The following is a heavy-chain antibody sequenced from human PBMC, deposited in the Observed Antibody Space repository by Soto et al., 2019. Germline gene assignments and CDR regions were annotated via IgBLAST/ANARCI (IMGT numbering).Heavy chain of an antibody. CDR3: ARDKLEFGDSHFEF. V-gene: IGHV3-7*01. CDR1: GFTFRHYW. CDR2: IKQDGSDS. Sequence: EVQLVESGGGLVQPGGSLRLSCAASGFTFRHYWMSWVRQAPGKGLEWVAHIKQDGSDSYYVDSVEGRFIISRDNAKNSLFLHMSSLRAEDTAVYYCARDKLEFGDSHFEFWGQGTLVTVSS. D-gene: IGHD2-21*02. J-gene: IGHJ4*02.